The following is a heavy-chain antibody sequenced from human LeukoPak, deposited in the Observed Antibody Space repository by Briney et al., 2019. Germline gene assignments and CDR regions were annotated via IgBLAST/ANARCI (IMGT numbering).Heavy chain of an antibody. Sequence: GSLRLSCAASGFTFSSYAMSWVRQAPGKGLEWVSAISGSGGSTYYADSVKGRFTISRDNSKNTLYLQMNSLRAEDTAVYYCARGRYDSSGYYRSSPDWYFDLWGRGTLVTVSS. D-gene: IGHD3-22*01. V-gene: IGHV3-23*01. CDR1: GFTFSSYA. CDR2: ISGSGGST. CDR3: ARGRYDSSGYYRSSPDWYFDL. J-gene: IGHJ2*01.